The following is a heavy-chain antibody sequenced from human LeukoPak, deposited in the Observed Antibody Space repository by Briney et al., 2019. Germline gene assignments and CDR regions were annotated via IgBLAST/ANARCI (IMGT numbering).Heavy chain of an antibody. CDR3: ARNLLFMIRGVIVTNPSDS. D-gene: IGHD3-10*01. CDR1: GGSFSDFY. J-gene: IGHJ4*02. CDR2: INHSGST. V-gene: IGHV4-34*01. Sequence: SETLSLTCAVQGGSFSDFYWSWIRQSPGRGLEWIGDINHSGSTNFNPSLKSRVTISVDTSKNHVSLNVSSVTAADTAVYYCARNLLFMIRGVIVTNPSDSWGQGSLVTVSS.